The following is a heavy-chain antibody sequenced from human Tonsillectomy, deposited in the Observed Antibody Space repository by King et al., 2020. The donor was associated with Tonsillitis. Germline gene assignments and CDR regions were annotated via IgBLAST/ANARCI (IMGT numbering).Heavy chain of an antibody. CDR1: GDSISSDNYF. D-gene: IGHD2-8*02. CDR3: ARHPIWWSDRRSVWFDP. V-gene: IGHV4-39*06. CDR2: ILHSGST. J-gene: IGHJ5*01. Sequence: QLQESGPGLVKPSETLSLSCTVSGDSISSDNYFWGWIRQPPGQGLEWIASILHSGSTYYNPSLESRVTISVDTSKNRFPLKVRSVTAADTAMYYCARHPIWWSDRRSVWFDPWGQGILVTVSS.